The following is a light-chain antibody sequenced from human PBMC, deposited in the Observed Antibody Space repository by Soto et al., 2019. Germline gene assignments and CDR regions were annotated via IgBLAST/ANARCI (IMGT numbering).Light chain of an antibody. Sequence: QSALTQPPSLSGTPGQRVTLSCSGSNSNIGRYSVNWYQHFPGTAPKILIYSDDERPSGFPDRFSGSKSGTSASLAISGLQSEDEAEYYCAAWDDNLNGPLFGGGTKLTVL. CDR1: NSNIGRYS. J-gene: IGLJ3*02. CDR3: AAWDDNLNGPL. V-gene: IGLV1-44*01. CDR2: SDD.